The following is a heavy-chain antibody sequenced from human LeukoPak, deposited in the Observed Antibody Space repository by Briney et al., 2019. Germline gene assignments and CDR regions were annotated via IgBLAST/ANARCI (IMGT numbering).Heavy chain of an antibody. CDR2: IYYDGST. Sequence: SETLSLTCAVSGGSIRSGNYYWGWIRQPPGKGLDWIGNIYYDGSTYYNPSLKSRVTISVDTSKNQLSLTVNSVTATDTAVYYCVRRLDIWGQGTMVTVSS. CDR1: GGSIRSGNYY. J-gene: IGHJ3*02. V-gene: IGHV4-39*01. CDR3: VRRLDI.